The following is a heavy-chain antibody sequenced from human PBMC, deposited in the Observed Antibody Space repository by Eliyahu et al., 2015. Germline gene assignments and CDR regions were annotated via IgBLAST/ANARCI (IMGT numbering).Heavy chain of an antibody. CDR2: ISYDGSNK. Sequence: YGMHWVRQAPGKGLEWVAVISYDGSNKYYADSVKGRFTISRDNSKNTLYLQMNSLRAEDTAVYYCAKGYDFWRKYGMDVWGQGTTVTVSS. V-gene: IGHV3-30*18. CDR3: AKGYDFWRKYGMDV. CDR1: YG. D-gene: IGHD3-3*01. J-gene: IGHJ6*02.